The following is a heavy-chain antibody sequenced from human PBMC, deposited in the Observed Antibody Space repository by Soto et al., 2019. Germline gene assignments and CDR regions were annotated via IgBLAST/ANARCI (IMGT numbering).Heavy chain of an antibody. Sequence: GGSLRLSCAASGFTFSSYSMNWVRQAPGKGLEWVSSISSSGSTIYHADSVKGRFTISRDNAKNSLYLQMNSLRAEDTAVYYCARGSSWNWFDPWGQGTLVTVSS. CDR3: ARGSSWNWFDP. J-gene: IGHJ5*02. CDR2: ISSSGSTI. CDR1: GFTFSSYS. V-gene: IGHV3-21*04. D-gene: IGHD6-13*01.